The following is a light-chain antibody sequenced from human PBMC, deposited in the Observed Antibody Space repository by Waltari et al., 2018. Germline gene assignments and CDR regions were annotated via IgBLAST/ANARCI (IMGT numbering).Light chain of an antibody. V-gene: IGLV2-8*01. CDR1: SSDVGGYSQ. J-gene: IGLJ2*01. CDR3: SSYAGSKHFL. Sequence: QSALTQPPSASGSPGQSVTISCTGTSSDVGGYSQVSWYQQHPGKAPKLMIYEVRQRPSGVPDGVSGADSGTTGSLTVAGLQAEDEADYYCSSYAGSKHFLFGGGTKLTVL. CDR2: EVR.